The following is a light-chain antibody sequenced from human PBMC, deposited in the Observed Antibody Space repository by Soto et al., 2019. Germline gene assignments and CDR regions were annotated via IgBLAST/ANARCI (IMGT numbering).Light chain of an antibody. Sequence: DIPMTQSPSSLSASVGDRVTITCRASQSISSYLNWYQQKPGKAPKLLIYAASSLQSGVPSRFSGSRSGTDSTLTISSLQPEDFATYDCQQRYSTPPTFGGGTKVEIK. CDR3: QQRYSTPPT. CDR2: AAS. V-gene: IGKV1-39*01. CDR1: QSISSY. J-gene: IGKJ4*01.